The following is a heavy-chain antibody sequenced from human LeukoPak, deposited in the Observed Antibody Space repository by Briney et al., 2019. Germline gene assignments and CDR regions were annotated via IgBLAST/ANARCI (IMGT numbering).Heavy chain of an antibody. CDR1: GFSSNSYW. J-gene: IGHJ5*02. CDR3: ARGRGPYGWFDP. Sequence: QPGGSLRLSCAASGFSSNSYWMHWARQAPGKGLVWVARINGDGSSINYADSVKGRFTISRDNAKNTLYLQMNSLRVEGTAVYYCARGRGPYGWFDPWGQGTLVTVSS. D-gene: IGHD3-10*01. CDR2: INGDGSSI. V-gene: IGHV3-74*01.